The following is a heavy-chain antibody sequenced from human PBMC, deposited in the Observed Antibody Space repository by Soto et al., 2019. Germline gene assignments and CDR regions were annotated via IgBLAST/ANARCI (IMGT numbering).Heavy chain of an antibody. CDR1: GFSFSSFG. J-gene: IGHJ4*02. Sequence: QVQLVESGGGVVQPGRSLRLSCAASGFSFSSFGMHCVRQAPGKGLEWVAFNSYDGSNKYYADSVKGRFTISRDSSEKTLYLQMNSLRPEDTAVYYCAKALGELSPESYDYWGQGTLVTVSS. CDR2: NSYDGSNK. CDR3: AKALGELSPESYDY. V-gene: IGHV3-30*18. D-gene: IGHD3-16*02.